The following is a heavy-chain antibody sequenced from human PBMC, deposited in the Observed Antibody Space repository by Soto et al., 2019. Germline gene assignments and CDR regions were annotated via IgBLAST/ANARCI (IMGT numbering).Heavy chain of an antibody. CDR3: ATEYNVGPDA. D-gene: IGHD1-20*01. J-gene: IGHJ5*02. Sequence: EVQVVESGGGLVQPGGSLRLSCAASGFTFRRYWMTWVRQAPGKGLEWVANIKEDGSEKYYVDSVKGRFTIFRDNAKNSLYLQMNRLRVEDTAVYYCATEYNVGPDAWGQGTLVTVSS. V-gene: IGHV3-7*01. CDR2: IKEDGSEK. CDR1: GFTFRRYW.